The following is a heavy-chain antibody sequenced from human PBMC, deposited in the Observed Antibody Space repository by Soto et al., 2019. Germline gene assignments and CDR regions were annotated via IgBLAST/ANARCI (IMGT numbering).Heavy chain of an antibody. CDR3: ARAPYSSTSFFFDY. V-gene: IGHV1-46*01. CDR1: GFSFTSNH. CDR2: INPSLGRA. J-gene: IGHJ4*02. D-gene: IGHD6-6*01. Sequence: ASVKVSCKTSGFSFTSNHIHWLRQAPGQGLEWMGVINPSLGRANYAQKFQDRVAMTWDTSTTTVYMELSGLRSDDTAVYYCARAPYSSTSFFFDYWGQGALVT.